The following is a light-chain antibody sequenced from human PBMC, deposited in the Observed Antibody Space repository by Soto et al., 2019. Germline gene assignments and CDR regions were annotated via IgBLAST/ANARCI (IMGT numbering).Light chain of an antibody. J-gene: IGLJ2*01. CDR3: SSYTSTTPVV. CDR1: SSDVGGYNY. CDR2: DVS. Sequence: QSALTQPASVSGSPGQSITISCTGTSSDVGGYNYVSWYQQHPGKAPKLMIHDVSNRPSGVSNRFSGSKSGNTASLTISGLQAEDEADYYCSSYTSTTPVVFGGGTKVTVL. V-gene: IGLV2-14*01.